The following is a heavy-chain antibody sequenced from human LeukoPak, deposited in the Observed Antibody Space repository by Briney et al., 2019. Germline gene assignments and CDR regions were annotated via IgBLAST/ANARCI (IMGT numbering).Heavy chain of an antibody. CDR3: ARKGVYGYNWFDP. CDR2: IDPSGGTT. CDR1: GYTFTSYY. J-gene: IGHJ5*02. Sequence: ASVKVSCKASGYTFTSYYMNWVRQAPGQGLEWMGVIDPSGGTTSYAQKFQGRVTMTRDTSTSTVYMELSSLRSEDTAVYYCARKGVYGYNWFDPWGQGTLVTVSS. V-gene: IGHV1-46*01. D-gene: IGHD3-10*01.